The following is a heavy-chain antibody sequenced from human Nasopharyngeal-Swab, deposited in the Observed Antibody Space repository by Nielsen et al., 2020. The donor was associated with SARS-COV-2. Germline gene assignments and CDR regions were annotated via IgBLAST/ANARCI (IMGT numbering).Heavy chain of an antibody. CDR3: AKGRVYYDSSGYYYYGMDV. Sequence: GESLKISCAASGFTFSSYGMHWVRQAPGTGLEWVAVISYDGSNKYYADSVKGRFTISRDNSKNTLYLQMNSLRAEDTAVYYCAKGRVYYDSSGYYYYGMDVWGQGTTVTVSS. D-gene: IGHD3-22*01. V-gene: IGHV3-30*18. CDR1: GFTFSSYG. J-gene: IGHJ6*02. CDR2: ISYDGSNK.